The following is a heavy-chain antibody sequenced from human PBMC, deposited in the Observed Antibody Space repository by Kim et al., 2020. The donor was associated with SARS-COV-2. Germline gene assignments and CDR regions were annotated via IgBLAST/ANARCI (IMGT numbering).Heavy chain of an antibody. J-gene: IGHJ5*02. D-gene: IGHD2-2*01. CDR3: ARSQLLSGRFDP. V-gene: IGHV4-59*01. Sequence: NYTPSLKSRVTISVDTSKNQFSLKLSSVTAADTAVYYCARSQLLSGRFDPWGQGTLVTVSS.